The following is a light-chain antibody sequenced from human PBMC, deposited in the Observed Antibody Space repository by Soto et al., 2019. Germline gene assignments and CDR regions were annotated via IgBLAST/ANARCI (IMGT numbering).Light chain of an antibody. V-gene: IGKV3-20*01. Sequence: EVVLTQSPGTLSLSPGERATLSCRASQTVSSSFLAWFQQIPGQAPRLLIYGASNRATGIPDRFSGSGSGTDFTLTISRLEPEVCAVYYCKQYGSASWKFGQGTKVDIK. CDR1: QTVSSSF. CDR3: KQYGSASWK. CDR2: GAS. J-gene: IGKJ1*01.